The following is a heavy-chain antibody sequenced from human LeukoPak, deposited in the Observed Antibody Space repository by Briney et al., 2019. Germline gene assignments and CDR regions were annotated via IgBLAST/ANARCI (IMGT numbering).Heavy chain of an antibody. Sequence: PGGSLRLSCAASGITVSTFWMHWVRQAPGEGLVWVSRINTDGSVTNYADSVKGRFTISRDNSKNTLCLLMNSLRAEDTAVYYCAKVPYSDYGSGRPPFMDVWGQGTTVAVSS. CDR2: INTDGSVT. V-gene: IGHV3-74*01. D-gene: IGHD3-10*01. CDR1: GITVSTFW. J-gene: IGHJ6*02. CDR3: AKVPYSDYGSGRPPFMDV.